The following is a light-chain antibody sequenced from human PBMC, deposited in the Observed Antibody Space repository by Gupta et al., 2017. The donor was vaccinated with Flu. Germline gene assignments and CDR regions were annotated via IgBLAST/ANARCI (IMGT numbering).Light chain of an antibody. J-gene: IGLJ2*01. CDR2: RIN. Sequence: GQRVTISCSGSSSNIGSNYVYWYQQLPGTAPKLLLYRINQRPSGVPDRFSGSKSGTSASLAISGLRSAAEADYSCAAWADSLSGSVVFGGGT. CDR1: SSNIGSNY. CDR3: AAWADSLSGSVV. V-gene: IGLV1-47*01.